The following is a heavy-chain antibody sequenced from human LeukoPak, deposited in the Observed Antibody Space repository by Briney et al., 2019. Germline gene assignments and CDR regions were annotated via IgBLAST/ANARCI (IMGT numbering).Heavy chain of an antibody. CDR1: GYTFTGYY. J-gene: IGHJ4*02. V-gene: IGHV1-2*04. Sequence: ASVKVSCKASGYTFTGYYMHWVRQAPGQGLEWMGWINPNSGGTNYAQKFQGWVTMTRDTSISTAYMELSRLRSDDTAVYYCARDSSGYSEWLEKGDYWGQGTLVTVSS. CDR3: ARDSSGYSEWLEKGDY. D-gene: IGHD3-22*01. CDR2: INPNSGGT.